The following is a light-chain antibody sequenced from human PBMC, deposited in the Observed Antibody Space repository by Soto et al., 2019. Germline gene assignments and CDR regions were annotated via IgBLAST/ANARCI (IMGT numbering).Light chain of an antibody. Sequence: DIQMTQSPSSLPASVGDRVTLTCRASQSIGTYLTWYQQKPGKAPKLLIYAASSLQSGVPSRRSGSGSGTDFTLTISSLQPEDFATYYCQQSSTFPYTFGRGTKLEI. CDR2: AAS. J-gene: IGKJ2*01. CDR1: QSIGTY. CDR3: QQSSTFPYT. V-gene: IGKV1-39*01.